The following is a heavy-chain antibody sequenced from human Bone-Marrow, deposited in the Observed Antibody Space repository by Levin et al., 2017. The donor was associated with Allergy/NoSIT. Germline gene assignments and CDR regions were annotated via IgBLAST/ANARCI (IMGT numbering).Heavy chain of an antibody. CDR1: GFMFSSFG. CDR3: AKDTNYFDTKAPDY. D-gene: IGHD3-22*01. J-gene: IGHJ4*02. CDR2: ISDEGSKK. V-gene: IGHV3-30*18. Sequence: GGSLRLSCTVSGFMFSSFGMHWVRQAPGKGLEWVATISDEGSKKFHADSVRGRFTVSSDNSKKTLYLQMSSLRPEDTAVYYCAKDTNYFDTKAPDYWGQGTLVTVSS.